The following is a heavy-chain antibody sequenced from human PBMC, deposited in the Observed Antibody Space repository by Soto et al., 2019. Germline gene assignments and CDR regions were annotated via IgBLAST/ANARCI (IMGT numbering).Heavy chain of an antibody. D-gene: IGHD2-2*01. J-gene: IGHJ2*01. CDR3: ARQSDCSSTSCYWYFDL. CDR2: IIPIFGTA. Sequence: QVQLVQSGAEVKKPGSSVKVSCKASGGTFSSYAISWVRQAPGQGLEWMGGIIPIFGTANYAQKFRGRVTITADEATSTAYMELSSLRSEDTAVYYCARQSDCSSTSCYWYFDLWGRGTLVTVSS. CDR1: GGTFSSYA. V-gene: IGHV1-69*01.